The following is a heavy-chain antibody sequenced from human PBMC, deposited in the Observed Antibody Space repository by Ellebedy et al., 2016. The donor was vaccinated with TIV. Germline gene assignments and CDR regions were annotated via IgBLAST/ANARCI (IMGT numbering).Heavy chain of an antibody. J-gene: IGHJ4*02. CDR1: GGSITSGDYY. V-gene: IGHV4-30-4*01. D-gene: IGHD5-18*01. CDR3: ARGDWILEDFDY. CDR2: IYYSGST. Sequence: MPSETLSLTCTVSGGSITSGDYYLSWIRQPPGKGLEWLGYIYYSGSTYYNPSLKSRVTISMDTSKNQFSLKLNSVTAADTAVYYCARGDWILEDFDYWGQGTLVTVSS.